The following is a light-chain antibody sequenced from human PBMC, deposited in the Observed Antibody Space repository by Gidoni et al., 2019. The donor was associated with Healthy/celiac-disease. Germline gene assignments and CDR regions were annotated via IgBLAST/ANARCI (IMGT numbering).Light chain of an antibody. J-gene: IGKJ4*01. CDR3: QQYGSSPRLT. CDR1: QSVSSSY. CDR2: TAS. V-gene: IGKV3-20*01. Sequence: EIVLTQSPGTLSLSPGERATLSCRASQSVSSSYLAWYQQKPGQAPRLLIYTASNRATDIPDRFSGSGSGTEFTLTISRLEPEDFAVYYCQQYGSSPRLTFXGXTKVEIK.